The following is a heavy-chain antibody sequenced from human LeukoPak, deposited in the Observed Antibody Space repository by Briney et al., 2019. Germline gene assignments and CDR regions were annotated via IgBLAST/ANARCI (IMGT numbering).Heavy chain of an antibody. CDR2: IIPIFGTA. V-gene: IGHV1-69*06. D-gene: IGHD3-10*01. CDR1: GGTFSNYA. CDR3: ARTYYYGSGSYYTLSLDY. Sequence: GASVKVSCKASGGTFSNYAISWVRQAPGRGLEWMGGIIPIFGTANYAQKFRGRVTITADKSTRTAYMELSSLRSEDTAVYYCARTYYYGSGSYYTLSLDYWGQGTLVTVSS. J-gene: IGHJ4*02.